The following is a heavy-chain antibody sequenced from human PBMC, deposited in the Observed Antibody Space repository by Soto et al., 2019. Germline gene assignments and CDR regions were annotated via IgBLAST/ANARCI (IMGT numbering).Heavy chain of an antibody. CDR2: IYYSGST. V-gene: IGHV4-59*01. CDR3: ARGPRGYCSGGICYGWFDP. Sequence: SETLSLTCTVSGGSISSYYWSWIREPPGKGLEWIGYIYYSGSTNYNPSLKSRVTISVDTSKNQFSLKLSSVTAADTAVYYCARGPRGYCSGGICYGWFDPWGQGTLVTVSS. D-gene: IGHD2-15*01. J-gene: IGHJ5*02. CDR1: GGSISSYY.